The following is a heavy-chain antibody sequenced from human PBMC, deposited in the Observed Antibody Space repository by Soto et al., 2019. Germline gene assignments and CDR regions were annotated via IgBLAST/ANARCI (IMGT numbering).Heavy chain of an antibody. D-gene: IGHD6-19*01. CDR3: AMGIAVADNYYYYGMDV. CDR2: ISGSGGST. Sequence: PVGSLRLSCAASGFTFSSYAMSWVRQAPGKGLEWVSAISGSGGSTYYADSVKGRFTISRDNSKNTLYLQMNSLRAEDTAVYYCAMGIAVADNYYYYGMDVWGQGTTVTVSS. CDR1: GFTFSSYA. J-gene: IGHJ6*02. V-gene: IGHV3-23*01.